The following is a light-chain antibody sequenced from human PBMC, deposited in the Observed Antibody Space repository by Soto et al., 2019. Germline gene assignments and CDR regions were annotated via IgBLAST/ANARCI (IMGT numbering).Light chain of an antibody. J-gene: IGKJ5*01. CDR1: QSVSSSF. CDR2: GAS. Sequence: EIVLTQSPGTLSLSPGERATLSCRASQSVSSSFLAWYQLKPGQAPRLLIYGASSRPTGITDRLSGSGSVKEFTLTVSRLEPEYFALYFCPQYYTSTMITFGQGTRLEIK. CDR3: PQYYTSTMIT. V-gene: IGKV3-20*01.